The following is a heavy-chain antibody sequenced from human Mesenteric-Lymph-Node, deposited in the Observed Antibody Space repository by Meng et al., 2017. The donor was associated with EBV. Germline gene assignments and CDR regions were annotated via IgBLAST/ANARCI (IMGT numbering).Heavy chain of an antibody. Sequence: VPLQQWGEGVLKPSETLSLTCAVYGGSFNDYSWTWIRQPPGKGLEWIGEIDHSGSNNYNPSLKSRVTMAVDTSKNQFSLKLASVTAADTAVYYCARVDYTKSLPFDYWGRGTLVTVSS. CDR1: GGSFNDYS. V-gene: IGHV4-34*01. CDR3: ARVDYTKSLPFDY. D-gene: IGHD2-2*02. CDR2: IDHSGSN. J-gene: IGHJ4*02.